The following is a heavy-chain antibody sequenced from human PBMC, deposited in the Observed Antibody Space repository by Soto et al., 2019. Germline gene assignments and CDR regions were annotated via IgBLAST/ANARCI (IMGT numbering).Heavy chain of an antibody. D-gene: IGHD3-3*01. V-gene: IGHV4-4*02. CDR3: ARVVIMYYYGMDI. CDR1: GGSISSINW. J-gene: IGHJ6*02. Sequence: SETLSLTCAVSGGSISSINWWSWVRQPPGKGLEWIGEIYHSGSTNYNPSLKSRVTISVDKSKNQFSLKLSSVTAADTAVYYCARVVIMYYYGMDIWGQGTTVTVSS. CDR2: IYHSGST.